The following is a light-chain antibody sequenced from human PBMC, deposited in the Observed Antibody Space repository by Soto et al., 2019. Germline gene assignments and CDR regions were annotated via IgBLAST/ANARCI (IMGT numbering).Light chain of an antibody. J-gene: IGLJ3*02. CDR3: ATWDDSLRGWV. V-gene: IGLV1-47*02. CDR1: SSNIGSNY. Sequence: QPVLTQPPSASGTPGQRVTISCSGSSSNIGSNYVYWYQQLPGTAPKLLIYSNNQRPSGVRDRFSGSKSGTSASLAISGLRSEDEADYYCATWDDSLRGWVFGGGTKLTVL. CDR2: SNN.